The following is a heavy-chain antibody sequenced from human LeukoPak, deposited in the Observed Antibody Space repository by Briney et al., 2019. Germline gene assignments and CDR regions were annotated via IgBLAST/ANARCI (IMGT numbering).Heavy chain of an antibody. Sequence: MPGGSLRLSCAASRFTFSSYEMNWVRQAPGKGLEWVGYIYYSGSTNYDPSLKSRVTISVDTSKNQFSLKLSSVTAADTAVYYCARVKGYSSGWYFDCWGQGTLVTVSS. J-gene: IGHJ4*02. CDR1: RFTFSSYE. CDR3: ARVKGYSSGWYFDC. CDR2: IYYSGST. D-gene: IGHD6-19*01. V-gene: IGHV4-59*01.